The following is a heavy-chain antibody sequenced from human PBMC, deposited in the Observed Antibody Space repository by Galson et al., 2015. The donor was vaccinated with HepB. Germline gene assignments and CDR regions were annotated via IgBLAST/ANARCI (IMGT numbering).Heavy chain of an antibody. V-gene: IGHV3-30*18. CDR1: GFTFTRYA. Sequence: SLRLSCAASGFTFTRYAMHWARQAPGKGLEWVAVVSFEGSEKKYADSVKGRFTISRDNSRNTLSLQMNSLRREDTAVYYCAKAAVGWERSNFYYFHYLGQGTLVTGSS. D-gene: IGHD1-26*01. CDR3: AKAAVGWERSNFYYFHY. CDR2: VSFEGSEK. J-gene: IGHJ4*02.